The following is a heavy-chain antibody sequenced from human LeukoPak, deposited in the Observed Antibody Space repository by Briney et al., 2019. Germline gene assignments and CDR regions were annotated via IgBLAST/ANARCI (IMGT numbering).Heavy chain of an antibody. CDR1: RFTATSNY. J-gene: IGHJ4*02. D-gene: IGHD3-22*01. V-gene: IGHV3-53*01. CDR3: ARDRYYYDSSGPSDY. CDR2: IYSGGST. Sequence: AGSLRLSSAASRFTATSNYMSSVRQAPGNGLDRPSVIYSGGSTYYADSVKGRFTISRDNSKNTLYLQMNSLRAEDTAVYYCARDRYYYDSSGPSDYWGQGTLVTVSS.